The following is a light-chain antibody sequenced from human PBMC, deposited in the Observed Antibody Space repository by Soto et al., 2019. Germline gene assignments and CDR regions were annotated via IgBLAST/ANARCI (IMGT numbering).Light chain of an antibody. Sequence: AIRMTQSPSSFSASTGDRVTITCRASQSIGTYSAWYQQIPGRAPKLLIFAASTLQRGVPSRFSGSGSGTDFTLTISCLQSEDFATYYCQQYYIYPPTFGGGTKVEIK. CDR2: AAS. CDR3: QQYYIYPPT. V-gene: IGKV1-8*01. CDR1: QSIGTY. J-gene: IGKJ4*01.